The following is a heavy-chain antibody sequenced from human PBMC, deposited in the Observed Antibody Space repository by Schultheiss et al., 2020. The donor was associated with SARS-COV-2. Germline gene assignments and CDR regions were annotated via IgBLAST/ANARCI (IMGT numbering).Heavy chain of an antibody. V-gene: IGHV4-39*01. CDR3: ARQDNYPYYYGMDV. D-gene: IGHD1-1*01. CDR2: INHSGVT. J-gene: IGHJ6*02. CDR1: GGSISSSSYY. Sequence: SETLSLTCTVSGGSISSSSYYWSWIRQPAGKGLEWIGEINHSGVTNYNPSLESRVIISVDTSKNQFSLKLSSVTAADTAVYYCARQDNYPYYYGMDVWGQGTTVTVSS.